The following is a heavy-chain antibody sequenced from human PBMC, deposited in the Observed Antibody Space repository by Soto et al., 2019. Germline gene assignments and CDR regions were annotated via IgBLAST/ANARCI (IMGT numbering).Heavy chain of an antibody. CDR1: KFSFSGYW. J-gene: IGHJ5*02. Sequence: EVQLVESGGGLVQPGGSLRLSCAASKFSFSGYWMHWVRQAPGKGLMWVSRVNPEGSTTTYADSVKGRFTISRDNAKNTVFLQMNIRRADDTAVYYCAKVASGSYDWFDPWGQGTLVTVSS. CDR2: VNPEGSTT. CDR3: AKVASGSYDWFDP. V-gene: IGHV3-74*01. D-gene: IGHD1-26*01.